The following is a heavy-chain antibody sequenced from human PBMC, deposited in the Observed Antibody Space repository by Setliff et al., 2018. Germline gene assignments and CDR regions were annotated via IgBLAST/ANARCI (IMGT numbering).Heavy chain of an antibody. D-gene: IGHD6-13*01. V-gene: IGHV3-33*06. J-gene: IGHJ4*02. CDR2: IWDDGGKK. Sequence: GGSLRLSCAASGFTFSTYHMHWVRQAPGKGLEWVAVIWDDGGKKYHADSVKGRFTISRDNSKNTLYLQMDSLRAEDTAVYYCAKMFGDYSSRWYGVGEDYWGQGTLVTVSS. CDR1: GFTFSTYH. CDR3: AKMFGDYSSRWYGVGEDY.